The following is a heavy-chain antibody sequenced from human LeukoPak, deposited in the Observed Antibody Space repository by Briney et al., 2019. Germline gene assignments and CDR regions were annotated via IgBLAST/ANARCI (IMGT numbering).Heavy chain of an antibody. D-gene: IGHD6-19*01. J-gene: IGHJ4*02. Sequence: GGSLRLSCAVSGFTFSSFAMSWVRQPPGKGLEWLSVISDSGGTTFYADSVKGRFTISRDNSKSTLYLQMHSLRAGDTAVYYCAKASSSGSYGVYYFDCWGQGTLVTVSS. V-gene: IGHV3-23*01. CDR2: ISDSGGTT. CDR1: GFTFSSFA. CDR3: AKASSSGSYGVYYFDC.